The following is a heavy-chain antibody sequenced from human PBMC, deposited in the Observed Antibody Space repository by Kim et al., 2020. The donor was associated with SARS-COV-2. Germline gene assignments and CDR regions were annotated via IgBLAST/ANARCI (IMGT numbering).Heavy chain of an antibody. D-gene: IGHD3-9*01. CDR3: ARDSPNYDILTGYSN. V-gene: IGHV1-69*13. CDR2: IIPIFGTA. J-gene: IGHJ4*02. CDR1: GGTFSSYA. Sequence: SVKVSCKASGGTFSSYAISWVRQAPGQGLEWMGGIIPIFGTANYAQKFQGRVTITADESTSTAYMELSSLRSEDTAVYYCARDSPNYDILTGYSNWGQGTLVTVSS.